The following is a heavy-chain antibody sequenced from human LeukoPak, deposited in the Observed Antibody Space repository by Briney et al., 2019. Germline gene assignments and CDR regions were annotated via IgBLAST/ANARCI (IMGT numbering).Heavy chain of an antibody. CDR3: ASGGGYCSGGSCYWTFDY. D-gene: IGHD2-15*01. J-gene: IGHJ4*02. Sequence: SVKVSCKASGGTFSSYAISWVRQAPGQGLEWMGGIIPIFGTANYAQKFQGRVTITADESTSTAYMELSSLRSEDAAVYYCASGGGYCSGGSCYWTFDYWGQGTLVTVSS. V-gene: IGHV1-69*13. CDR2: IIPIFGTA. CDR1: GGTFSSYA.